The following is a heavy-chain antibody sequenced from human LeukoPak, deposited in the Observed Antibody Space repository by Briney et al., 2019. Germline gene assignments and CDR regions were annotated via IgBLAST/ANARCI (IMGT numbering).Heavy chain of an antibody. CDR3: ARELDMSRDGLH. D-gene: IGHD5-24*01. CDR2: INSDGSST. Sequence: GGSLRLFCAASGFTFSSYWMHWVRQAPGKGLVWVSRINSDGSSTSYADSVKGRFTISRDNAKNTLYLQMNSLRAEDTAVYYCARELDMSRDGLHWGQGTLVTVSS. J-gene: IGHJ4*02. V-gene: IGHV3-74*01. CDR1: GFTFSSYW.